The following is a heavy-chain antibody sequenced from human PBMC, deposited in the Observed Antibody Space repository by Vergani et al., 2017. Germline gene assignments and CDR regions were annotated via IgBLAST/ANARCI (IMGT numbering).Heavy chain of an antibody. CDR3: ASGKCYSDNTSHFRRKDFDV. J-gene: IGHJ2*01. CDR2: IYNSGNG. CDR1: GDSIISRSYY. Sequence: QMQLQESGPGLVKASETLSLTCTVSGDSIISRSYYWGWIRQPPGKGLEWIGSIYNSGNGDSSSSLKSRVTISADTSENQFSLRLTSVTAADTAVYYCASGKCYSDNTSHFRRKDFDVWGRGTLVTVPS. D-gene: IGHD3-10*01. V-gene: IGHV4-39*01.